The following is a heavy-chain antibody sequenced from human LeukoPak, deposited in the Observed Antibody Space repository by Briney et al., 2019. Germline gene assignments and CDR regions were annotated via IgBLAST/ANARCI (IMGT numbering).Heavy chain of an antibody. CDR3: ATDLGLTMIRGVIVH. CDR2: IKSKGDGETT. CDR1: GFTFTNGW. D-gene: IGHD3-10*01. Sequence: GGSLRLSCAASGFTFTNGWMTWVRQAPGKGLEWVGRIKSKGDGETTDYGAPVKGRFTMTRDDSKATLYLQMNFLQAEDTAVYYCATDLGLTMIRGVIVHWGQGALVIVSS. J-gene: IGHJ4*02. V-gene: IGHV3-15*01.